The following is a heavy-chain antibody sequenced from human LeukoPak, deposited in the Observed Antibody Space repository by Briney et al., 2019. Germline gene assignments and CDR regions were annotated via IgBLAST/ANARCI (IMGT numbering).Heavy chain of an antibody. CDR1: GFTFNRNA. V-gene: IGHV3-23*01. Sequence: GGSLRLSCAASGFTFNRNAISWVRQAPGKGLEWVTTIGGSGDKTFYADSVKGRFTISRDNSKNMVHLQMNSLTGEDTALYYCVRRGDASSGWGDHDFWGQGALVTVSS. D-gene: IGHD6-19*01. J-gene: IGHJ4*02. CDR2: IGGSGDKT. CDR3: VRRGDASSGWGDHDF.